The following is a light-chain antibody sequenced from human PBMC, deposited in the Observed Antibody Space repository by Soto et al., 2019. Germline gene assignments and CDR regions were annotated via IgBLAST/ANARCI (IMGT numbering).Light chain of an antibody. CDR2: GAS. Sequence: VMTQSPATLSVSLGERATLSCKASHSVQSFLAWYQQKPGQTPRLLIWGASFRATGVPDRFSGSGSGTEFTLSINSLQSEDAAIYFCHQYDNLWTFGQGTRVEI. CDR3: HQYDNLWT. V-gene: IGKV3-15*01. CDR1: HSVQSF. J-gene: IGKJ1*01.